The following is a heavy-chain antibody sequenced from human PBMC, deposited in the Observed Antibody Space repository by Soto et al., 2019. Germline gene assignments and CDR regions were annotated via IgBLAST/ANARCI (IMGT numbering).Heavy chain of an antibody. J-gene: IGHJ6*02. V-gene: IGHV3-30-3*01. Sequence: GGSLRLSCAASGCTFSSYAMHWVRQAPGKGLEWVAVISYDGSNKYYADSVKGRFTISRDNSKNTLYLQMNSLRAEDTAVYYCARVLYTVTTSYYYYGMDVWGQGTTVTVSS. D-gene: IGHD4-4*01. CDR2: ISYDGSNK. CDR3: ARVLYTVTTSYYYYGMDV. CDR1: GCTFSSYA.